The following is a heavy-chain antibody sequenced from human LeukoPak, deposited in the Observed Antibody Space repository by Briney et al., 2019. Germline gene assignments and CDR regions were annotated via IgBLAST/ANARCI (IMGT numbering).Heavy chain of an antibody. J-gene: IGHJ5*02. CDR1: GYTFTSYA. Sequence: ASVKVSCKASGYTFTSYAMNRVRQAPGHGLEWMGWINTNTGNPTYAQGFTGRFVFSLDTSVSTAYLQISSLKAEGTAVYYCARVYFIAVADFSAFDPWGQGTLVTVSS. CDR2: INTNTGNP. CDR3: ARVYFIAVADFSAFDP. D-gene: IGHD6-19*01. V-gene: IGHV7-4-1*02.